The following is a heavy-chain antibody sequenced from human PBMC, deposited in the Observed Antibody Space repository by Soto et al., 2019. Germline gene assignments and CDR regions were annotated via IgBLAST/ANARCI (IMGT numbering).Heavy chain of an antibody. J-gene: IGHJ6*02. CDR3: ARVGYSGYDVYYYYGMDV. V-gene: IGHV1-18*01. Sequence: ASVKVSCKASGYTFTNYGISWVRQAPGQGLEWMGWISAYNGDTNYAQKIQGRVTMTTDTSTSTAYMELGSLRSDDTAVYYCARVGYSGYDVYYYYGMDVWGQGTTVTVSS. CDR1: GYTFTNYG. D-gene: IGHD5-12*01. CDR2: ISAYNGDT.